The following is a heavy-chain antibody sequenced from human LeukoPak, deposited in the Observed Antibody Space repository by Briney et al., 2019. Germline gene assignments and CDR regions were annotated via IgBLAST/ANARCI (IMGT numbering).Heavy chain of an antibody. CDR2: ISYDGSNK. D-gene: IGHD6-19*01. Sequence: GGSLRLSCAASGFTFSSYAMHWVRQAPGKGLEWVAVISYDGSNKYYADSVKGRFTISRDNSKNTLYLRMNSLRAEDTAVYYCARESYSSGWYSFDPWGQGTLVTVSS. CDR3: ARESYSSGWYSFDP. J-gene: IGHJ5*02. V-gene: IGHV3-30*04. CDR1: GFTFSSYA.